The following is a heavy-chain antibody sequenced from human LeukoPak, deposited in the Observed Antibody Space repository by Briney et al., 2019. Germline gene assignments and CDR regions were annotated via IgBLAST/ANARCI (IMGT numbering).Heavy chain of an antibody. Sequence: PGGSLRLSCAASGFTVSSNYMSWVHQAPGKGLEWVSVIYSGGNTYYADSVKGRFTISRDNSKNTLYLQMNSLRGEDTAVYYCVRDEGFHGSGSNWGQGTLVTVSS. CDR2: IYSGGNT. V-gene: IGHV3-66*01. D-gene: IGHD3-10*01. CDR3: VRDEGFHGSGSN. CDR1: GFTVSSNY. J-gene: IGHJ4*02.